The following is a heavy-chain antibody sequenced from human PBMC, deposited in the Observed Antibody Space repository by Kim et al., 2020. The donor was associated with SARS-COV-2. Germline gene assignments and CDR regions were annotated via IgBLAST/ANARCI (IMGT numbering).Heavy chain of an antibody. J-gene: IGHJ4*02. Sequence: SETLSLTCTVSGGSISSGSYYWSWIRQPAGKGLEWIGRIYTSGSTNYNPSLKSRVTISVDTSKNQFSLKLSSVTAADTAVYYCARALAVAGYYFDYWGQGTLVTVSS. D-gene: IGHD6-19*01. CDR3: ARALAVAGYYFDY. V-gene: IGHV4-61*02. CDR2: IYTSGST. CDR1: GGSISSGSYY.